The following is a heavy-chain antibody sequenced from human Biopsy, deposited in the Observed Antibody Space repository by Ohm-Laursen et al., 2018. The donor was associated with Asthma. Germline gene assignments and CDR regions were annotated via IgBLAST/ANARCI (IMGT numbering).Heavy chain of an antibody. V-gene: IGHV4-39*01. CDR1: GDSISSSSYY. CDR2: NYYSGNT. Sequence: GTLSLTCTVSGDSISSSSYYWGWIRQPPGKGLELIGSNYYSGNTYYNPSLKSRVTISVDTSKNQFSLKLYSVTAADTAVYYCARHRGDSSGYYYDSFDYWGQGTLVTVSS. J-gene: IGHJ4*02. D-gene: IGHD3-22*01. CDR3: ARHRGDSSGYYYDSFDY.